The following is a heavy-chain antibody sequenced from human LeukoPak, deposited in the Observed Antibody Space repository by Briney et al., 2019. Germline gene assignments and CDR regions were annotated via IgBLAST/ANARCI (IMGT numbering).Heavy chain of an antibody. J-gene: IGHJ3*02. CDR3: ARDGLPAARDI. D-gene: IGHD6-6*01. V-gene: IGHV3-48*02. CDR1: GFTFSSHS. Sequence: GGPLRLSCAASGFTFSSHSMNWVRQAPGEGLEWISYISSTGNTKHYVDSVMGRFTISRDNAKNSVYLQMNSLRDEDTAVYYCARDGLPAARDIWGQGTMVTVSS. CDR2: ISSTGNTK.